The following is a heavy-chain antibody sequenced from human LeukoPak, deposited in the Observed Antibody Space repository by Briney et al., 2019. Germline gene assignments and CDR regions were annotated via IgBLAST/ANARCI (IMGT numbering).Heavy chain of an antibody. Sequence: PGGSLRLSCAASGFTFSSYAMTWVRQAPRKGLEWVANIKQDGSEKYYVDFVKGRFTISRDNAKNSLYLQMNSLRAEDTAVYYCARLELDYWGQGILVTVSS. CDR3: ARLELDY. V-gene: IGHV3-7*01. CDR1: GFTFSSYA. D-gene: IGHD1-7*01. J-gene: IGHJ4*02. CDR2: IKQDGSEK.